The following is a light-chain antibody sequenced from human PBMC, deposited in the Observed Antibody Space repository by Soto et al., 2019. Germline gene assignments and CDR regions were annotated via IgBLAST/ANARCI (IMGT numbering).Light chain of an antibody. V-gene: IGLV3-21*02. J-gene: IGLJ3*02. CDR3: QVWDRNTDHFWV. Sequence: SYELTQPPSVSVAPGQTATITCETNNIGSKSVHWYQQKTGQAPVLVVYDDTDRPSGIPERFSGSNSVNTATLTISRVEAGDEADYHCQVWDRNTDHFWVFGGGTKLTVL. CDR1: NIGSKS. CDR2: DDT.